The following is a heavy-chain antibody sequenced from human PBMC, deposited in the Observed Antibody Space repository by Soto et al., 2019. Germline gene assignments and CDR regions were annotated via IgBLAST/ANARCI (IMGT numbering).Heavy chain of an antibody. CDR2: IIPIFGTA. CDR3: AREVTYYDSSGFDY. V-gene: IGHV1-69*13. CDR1: GGTFSSYA. D-gene: IGHD3-22*01. Sequence: SVKVSCKASGGTFSSYAISWVRQAPGQGLEWMGGIIPIFGTANYAQKFQGRVTITADESTSTAYMELSSLRSEDTAVYYCAREVTYYDSSGFDYWGQGTLVTVSS. J-gene: IGHJ4*02.